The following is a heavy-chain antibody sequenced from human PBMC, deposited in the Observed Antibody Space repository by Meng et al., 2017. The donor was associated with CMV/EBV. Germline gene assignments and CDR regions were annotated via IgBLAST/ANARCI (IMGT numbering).Heavy chain of an antibody. Sequence: ASGFTVSSHYMSWVRQAPGKGLEWVSLIYSGGNTYYADSVKGRFTISRDNSKNTLYLQMNSLRAEDTAVYYCARDRGDSVPDAFDIWGQGTMVTVSS. J-gene: IGHJ3*02. V-gene: IGHV3-53*01. CDR2: IYSGGNT. D-gene: IGHD7-27*01. CDR3: ARDRGDSVPDAFDI. CDR1: GFTVSSHY.